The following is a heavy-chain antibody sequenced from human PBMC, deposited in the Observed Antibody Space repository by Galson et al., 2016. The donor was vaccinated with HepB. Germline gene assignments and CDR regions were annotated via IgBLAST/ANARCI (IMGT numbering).Heavy chain of an antibody. Sequence: SLTCTVSLDTISITGYFWSWIRQLPGGGLEWIGYISHSGSVYLNPSLKSRSVISVDTSKNQFSLDVRSVTAADTGVYVCARYGSWTGFDYWGRGTLVTVSS. V-gene: IGHV4-31*03. CDR2: ISHSGSV. D-gene: IGHD6-13*01. J-gene: IGHJ4*02. CDR3: ARYGSWTGFDY. CDR1: LDTISITGYF.